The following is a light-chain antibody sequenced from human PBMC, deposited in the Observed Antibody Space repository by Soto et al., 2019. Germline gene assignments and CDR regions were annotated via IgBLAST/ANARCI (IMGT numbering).Light chain of an antibody. Sequence: DIQMTQSPSTLSASVGDRVTITCRASQSIASSLNWYQQKPGKAPKLLIYAASTLQSGVPSRFSGSGSATDFTLTISSLQPEDFATYYCQQLNSYPITFGQGTRLEIK. V-gene: IGKV1-9*01. CDR2: AAS. J-gene: IGKJ5*01. CDR3: QQLNSYPIT. CDR1: QSIASS.